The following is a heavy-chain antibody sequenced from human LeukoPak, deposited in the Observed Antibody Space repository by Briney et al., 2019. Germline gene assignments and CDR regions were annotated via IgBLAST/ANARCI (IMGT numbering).Heavy chain of an antibody. Sequence: ASVKVSCKASGYTFTGYYMHWVGQAPGQRLEWMGWINPNSGGTNYAQKFQGRVTMTRDTSISTAYMELSRLRSDDTAVYYCAKPYYPGIAVAGVNWFDPWGQGTLVTVSS. D-gene: IGHD6-19*01. CDR3: AKPYYPGIAVAGVNWFDP. CDR1: GYTFTGYY. CDR2: INPNSGGT. V-gene: IGHV1-2*02. J-gene: IGHJ5*02.